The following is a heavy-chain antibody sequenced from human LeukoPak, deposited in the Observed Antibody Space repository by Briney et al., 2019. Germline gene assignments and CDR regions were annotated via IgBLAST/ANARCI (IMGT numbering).Heavy chain of an antibody. D-gene: IGHD2-15*01. Sequence: SVKGRFTIPRDNAKNSLYLQMNSLRDEDTAVYYCARGSGSAFDYWGQGTLVTVSS. CDR3: ARGSGSAFDY. J-gene: IGHJ4*02. V-gene: IGHV3-48*02.